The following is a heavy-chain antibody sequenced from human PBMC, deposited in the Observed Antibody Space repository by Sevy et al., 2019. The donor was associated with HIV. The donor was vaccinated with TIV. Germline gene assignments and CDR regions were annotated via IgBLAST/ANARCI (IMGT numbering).Heavy chain of an antibody. J-gene: IGHJ3*01. Sequence: GGSLRLSCAASGFPFSDAWMNWVRQAPGKGLEWVGLIKNENEGGTTDYAAPIKGRLTISRDDSKNTLFLQMSSLKTDDTAIYYCTTDWGSVTTWLRAFDLWCQGTMVTVSS. D-gene: IGHD4-4*01. V-gene: IGHV3-15*01. CDR1: GFPFSDAW. CDR2: IKNENEGGTT. CDR3: TTDWGSVTTWLRAFDL.